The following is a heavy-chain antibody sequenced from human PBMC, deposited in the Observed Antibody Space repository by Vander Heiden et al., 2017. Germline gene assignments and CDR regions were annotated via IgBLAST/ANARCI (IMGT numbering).Heavy chain of an antibody. J-gene: IGHJ6*02. CDR3: TKATFSGSYYDYSYYGMDV. D-gene: IGHD1-26*01. Sequence: EELLLESGGGLVKHGGSLRLSRAAYGSSFSSNAMGGVRQSPGKVLEWVSVSSVGGSGTYYVDSVKGRFTISRDNSKNTLYLQMNSLRAEDTAVYYCTKATFSGSYYDYSYYGMDVWGQGTTVTVSS. V-gene: IGHV3-23*01. CDR2: SSVGGSGT. CDR1: GSSFSSNA.